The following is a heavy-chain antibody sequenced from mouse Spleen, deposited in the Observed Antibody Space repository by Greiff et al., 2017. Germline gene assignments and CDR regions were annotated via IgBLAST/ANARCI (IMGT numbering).Heavy chain of an antibody. CDR2: IDPANGNT. Sequence: VQLKESGAELVRPGASVKLSCTASGFNIKDYYMHWVKQRPEQGLEWIGRIDPANGNTKYAPKFQGKATITADTSSNTAYLQLSSLTSEDTAIYYCAKAGYFDYWGQGTTLTVSS. CDR1: GFNIKDYY. J-gene: IGHJ2*01. CDR3: AKAGYFDY. V-gene: IGHV14-3*01.